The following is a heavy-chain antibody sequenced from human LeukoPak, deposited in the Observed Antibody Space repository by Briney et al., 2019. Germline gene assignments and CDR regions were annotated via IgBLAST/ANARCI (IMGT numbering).Heavy chain of an antibody. D-gene: IGHD2-2*01. V-gene: IGHV4-61*01. Sequence: SETLSLTCTVSGGSVSSGSYYWSWIRQPPGKGLEWIGYIYYSGSTNYNPSLKSRVTISVDTSKNQFSLKLSSVTAADTAEYYCASQDIVVVPAGQGGWFDPWGQGTLVTVSS. CDR2: IYYSGST. J-gene: IGHJ5*02. CDR3: ASQDIVVVPAGQGGWFDP. CDR1: GGSVSSGSYY.